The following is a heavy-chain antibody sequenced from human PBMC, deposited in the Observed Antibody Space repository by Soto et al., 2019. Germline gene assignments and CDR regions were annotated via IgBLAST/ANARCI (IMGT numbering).Heavy chain of an antibody. D-gene: IGHD4-17*01. J-gene: IGHJ2*01. CDR3: ARRPYGDYARGDWYFDL. CDR1: GYTFTSYD. Sequence: QVQLVQSGAEVKKPGGSVKVSCKASGYTFTSYDINWGRQATGQGLEWMGWMNPNSGNTGYAQKFQGRVTMTRNTSISTAYMELSSLRSEDTAVYYCARRPYGDYARGDWYFDLWGRGTLVTVSS. CDR2: MNPNSGNT. V-gene: IGHV1-8*01.